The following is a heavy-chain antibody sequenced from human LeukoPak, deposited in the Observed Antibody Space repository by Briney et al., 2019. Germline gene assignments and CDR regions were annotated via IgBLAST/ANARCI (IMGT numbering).Heavy chain of an antibody. D-gene: IGHD3-22*01. J-gene: IGHJ4*02. CDR3: ARDRGYDSSGTRGSLDY. Sequence: SQTLSLTCTVSGGSIINDDYYWSWIRQPPGKGLEWIGYIYYSGSTNYNPSLKSRVTISVDTSKNQFSLKLSSVTAADTAVYYCARDRGYDSSGTRGSLDYWGQGTLVTVSS. CDR1: GGSIINDDYY. V-gene: IGHV4-61*08. CDR2: IYYSGST.